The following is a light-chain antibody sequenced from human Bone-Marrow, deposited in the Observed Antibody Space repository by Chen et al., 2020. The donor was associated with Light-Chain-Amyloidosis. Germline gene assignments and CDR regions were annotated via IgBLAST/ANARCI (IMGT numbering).Light chain of an antibody. CDR2: RDT. J-gene: IGLJ2*01. Sequence: SYELTQPPSVSVSPGQTARITCSGDDLPTKYAYWYQQKQGQAPVLVIHRDTERPSGISERFSGSSSGTTATLTISGVQAEDEAAYHCQSADSSGTYEVIFGGGTKLTVL. CDR3: QSADSSGTYEVI. V-gene: IGLV3-25*03. CDR1: DLPTKY.